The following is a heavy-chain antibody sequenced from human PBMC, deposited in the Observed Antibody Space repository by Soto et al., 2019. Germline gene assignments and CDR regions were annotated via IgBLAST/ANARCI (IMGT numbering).Heavy chain of an antibody. Sequence: QVQLVESGGGVVQPGRSLRLSCAASGFTFSSYGMHWVRQAPGKGLEWVAVIWYDGSNKYYADSVKGRFTISRDNSKNTLYRQMTSMRAEDKAVYYCARELGDIVVVPAASGGSYYYYGMDVWGQGTTVTVSS. J-gene: IGHJ6*02. CDR3: ARELGDIVVVPAASGGSYYYYGMDV. CDR1: GFTFSSYG. D-gene: IGHD2-2*01. CDR2: IWYDGSNK. V-gene: IGHV3-33*01.